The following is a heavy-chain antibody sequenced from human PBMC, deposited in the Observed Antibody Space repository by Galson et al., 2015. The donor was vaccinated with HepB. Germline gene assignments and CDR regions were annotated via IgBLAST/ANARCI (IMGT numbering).Heavy chain of an antibody. Sequence: SLRLSCAASGFTFSDYYMSWIRQAPGQGLEWVSYISSSSTYTNYADSVRGRFTISRDNAKNSLYLQINSLSAEDTAVYYCARVADADYGDHSHFDYWGQGTLVTVSS. V-gene: IGHV3-11*06. D-gene: IGHD4-17*01. CDR2: ISSSSTYT. CDR3: ARVADADYGDHSHFDY. CDR1: GFTFSDYY. J-gene: IGHJ4*02.